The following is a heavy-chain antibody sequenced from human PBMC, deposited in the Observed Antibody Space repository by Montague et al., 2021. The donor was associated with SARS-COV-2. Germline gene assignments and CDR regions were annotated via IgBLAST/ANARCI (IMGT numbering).Heavy chain of an antibody. D-gene: IGHD4-23*01. J-gene: IGHJ4*02. Sequence: TLSLTCAVSGGSVSSGGYSWFWIREPPGKGPEWIGHIRHSGNTYYNPSLKSRATISGDRPKNQFSLRVTSVSAADTAVYSCASYRDYGGYYWGQGILVTVSS. CDR2: IRHSGNT. CDR1: GGSVSSGGYS. V-gene: IGHV4-30-2*01. CDR3: ASYRDYGGYY.